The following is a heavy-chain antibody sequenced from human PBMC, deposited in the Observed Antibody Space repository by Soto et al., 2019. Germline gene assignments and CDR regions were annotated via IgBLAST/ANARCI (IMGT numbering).Heavy chain of an antibody. CDR3: AKDKGGSGSWGCDH. CDR1: GFTFNRYG. Sequence: QVQLVESGGGEVQPGRSLRLSCAASGFTFNRYGMHWVRQAPGKGLEWVALISYDGSNKYNADSVKGRFTISRDNSKNTLYLQMNSLRVEDTAVYFCAKDKGGSGSWGCDHWGQGTLVTVSS. V-gene: IGHV3-30*18. D-gene: IGHD3-10*01. CDR2: ISYDGSNK. J-gene: IGHJ5*02.